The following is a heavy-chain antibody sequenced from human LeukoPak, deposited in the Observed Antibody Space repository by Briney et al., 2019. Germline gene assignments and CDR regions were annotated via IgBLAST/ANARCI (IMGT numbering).Heavy chain of an antibody. CDR3: ARHGGAAAAIDY. CDR2: IYYSGTT. V-gene: IGHV4-39*01. Sequence: ASETLSLTCTVSGGFVSSSSYFWGWIRQPPGKGLEWIGSIYYSGTTYYNPSRKSRITISLSTSKTQFSLKLSSVTAADTAVYYCARHGGAAAAIDYWGQGTLVTVSS. D-gene: IGHD6-13*01. J-gene: IGHJ4*02. CDR1: GGFVSSSSYF.